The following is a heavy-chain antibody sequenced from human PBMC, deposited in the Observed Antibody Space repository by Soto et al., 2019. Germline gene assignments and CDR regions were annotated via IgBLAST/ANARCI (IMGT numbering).Heavy chain of an antibody. V-gene: IGHV1-46*01. Sequence: ASVKVSCKASGYTFSTYGISWVRQAPGLGLEWMGIINPSGGSTSYAQKFQGRVTITRDTSASTAYMELSSLRSEDTAVYYCARDLGGWPDYWGQGTLVTVSS. J-gene: IGHJ4*02. D-gene: IGHD2-15*01. CDR1: GYTFSTYG. CDR3: ARDLGGWPDY. CDR2: INPSGGST.